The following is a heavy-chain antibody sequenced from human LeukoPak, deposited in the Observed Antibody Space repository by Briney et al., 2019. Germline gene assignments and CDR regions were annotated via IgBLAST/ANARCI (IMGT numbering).Heavy chain of an antibody. CDR1: GFTFSSYA. CDR2: ISGSGGST. Sequence: PGGSLRLSCAASGFTFSSYAMSWVRQAPGKGLEWVSAISGSGGSTGYADSVKGRFTISRDNPKNTLYLQMNSLRAEDTAVYYCAKAPVGHCSGGSCYPFDYWGQGTLVTASS. CDR3: AKAPVGHCSGGSCYPFDY. V-gene: IGHV3-23*01. D-gene: IGHD2-15*01. J-gene: IGHJ4*02.